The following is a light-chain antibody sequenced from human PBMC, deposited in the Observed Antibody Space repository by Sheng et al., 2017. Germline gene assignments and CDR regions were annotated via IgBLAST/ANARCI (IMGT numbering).Light chain of an antibody. V-gene: IGKV1-39*01. CDR2: AAS. J-gene: IGKJ1*01. CDR1: QTLSSF. CDR3: QQTYSTVWA. Sequence: DIQMTQSPSSLSASVGDRVTITCRASQTLSSFLNWYQQRPGKAPKLLIYAASSLRSGVPSRFSGDGSGTDFTLTISSLQPEDFATYYCQQTYSTVWAFGQGTKV.